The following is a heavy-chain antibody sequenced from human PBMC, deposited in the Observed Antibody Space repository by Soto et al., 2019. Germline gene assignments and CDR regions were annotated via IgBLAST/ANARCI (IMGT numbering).Heavy chain of an antibody. Sequence: KTSETLSLTCTVSGDSISNNNFYWGWIRQPPGKGLEWIGSIYYSGSTYYNPSLKSRVTISVDTSNNQLSLKLSSVTAADTAVYYCARHYGYYSHYMDVWTKGTTVTVSS. J-gene: IGHJ6*03. CDR2: IYYSGST. D-gene: IGHD3-10*01. CDR1: GDSISNNNFY. CDR3: ARHYGYYSHYMDV. V-gene: IGHV4-39*01.